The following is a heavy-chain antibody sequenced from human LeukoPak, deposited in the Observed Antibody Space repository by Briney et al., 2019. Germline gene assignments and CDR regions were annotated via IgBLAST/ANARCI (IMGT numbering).Heavy chain of an antibody. V-gene: IGHV3-33*01. CDR1: GFTFSSYG. J-gene: IGHJ4*02. Sequence: GRSLRLSCAASGFTFSSYGMHWVRQAPGKGLEWVAVIWYDGSNKYYADSVKGRFTISRDNSKNTPYLQMNSLRAEDTAVYYCAREPCSSTSCYGGFDYWGQGTLVTVSS. D-gene: IGHD2-2*01. CDR2: IWYDGSNK. CDR3: AREPCSSTSCYGGFDY.